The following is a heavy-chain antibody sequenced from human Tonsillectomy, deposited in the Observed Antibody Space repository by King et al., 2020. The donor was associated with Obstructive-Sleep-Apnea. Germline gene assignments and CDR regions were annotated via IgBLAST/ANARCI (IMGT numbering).Heavy chain of an antibody. CDR2: IYHSGST. Sequence: VQLQESGPGLVKPSETLSLTCSVSGNSVSSGYYWGWIRQPPGKGLEWIGSIYHSGSTYYNPSLKSRVTISVDTSKNQFSLKLNSVTAADTAVYYCARDPSTAYYDFWSGFDYWGQGTLVTVSS. J-gene: IGHJ4*02. V-gene: IGHV4-38-2*02. CDR3: ARDPSTAYYDFWSGFDY. D-gene: IGHD3-3*01. CDR1: GNSVSSGYY.